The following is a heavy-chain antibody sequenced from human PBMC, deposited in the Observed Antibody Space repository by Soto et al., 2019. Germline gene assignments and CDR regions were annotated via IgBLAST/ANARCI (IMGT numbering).Heavy chain of an antibody. CDR2: ISESGGST. J-gene: IGHJ4*02. Sequence: SCAASGFSFSDYAMSWVRQAPGKGLEWVSVISESGGSTHYADSVRGRFTVSRDNSKNSLSSRMNSLRDEDTAVYFCAKRSPYSSGWYSPIFDYWGQGALVTVSS. CDR3: AKRSPYSSGWYSPIFDY. V-gene: IGHV3-23*01. D-gene: IGHD6-13*01. CDR1: GFSFSDYA.